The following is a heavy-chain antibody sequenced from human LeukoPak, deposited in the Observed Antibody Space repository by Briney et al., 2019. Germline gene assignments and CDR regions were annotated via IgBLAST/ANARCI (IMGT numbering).Heavy chain of an antibody. J-gene: IGHJ4*02. CDR2: IKQTGSEK. D-gene: IGHD2-2*02. CDR3: ARDLRYPPDY. V-gene: IGHV3-7*01. Sequence: GGSLRLSCAASGFTFSSYWMSWVRQAPGKGLEWVATIKQTGSEKYYVDSVKGRFTISRDNAKNSLYLQMNSLRAEDTAVYYWARDLRYPPDYWGQGTLVTVSS. CDR1: GFTFSSYW.